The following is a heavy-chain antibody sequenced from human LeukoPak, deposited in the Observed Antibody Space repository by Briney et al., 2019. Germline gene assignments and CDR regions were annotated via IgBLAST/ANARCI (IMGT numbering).Heavy chain of an antibody. CDR3: ARDYYDSGGYYYLADGIMGDY. CDR2: ISYDGSNK. D-gene: IGHD3-22*01. Sequence: GGSLRLSCAASGFTFSSYGMHWVRQAPGKGLEWVAVISYDGSNKYYADSVKGRFTISRDNSKNTLYLQMNSLRAEDTAVYYCARDYYDSGGYYYLADGIMGDYWGQGTLVTVSS. V-gene: IGHV3-30*03. J-gene: IGHJ4*02. CDR1: GFTFSSYG.